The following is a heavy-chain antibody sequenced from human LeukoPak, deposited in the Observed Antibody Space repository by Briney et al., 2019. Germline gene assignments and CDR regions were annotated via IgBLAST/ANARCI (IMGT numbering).Heavy chain of an antibody. J-gene: IGHJ6*02. CDR2: ISGSGGST. CDR3: AKDLGRGETIFGVVIPTLYGMDV. D-gene: IGHD3-3*01. V-gene: IGHV3-23*01. CDR1: GFTFSSYA. Sequence: GGSLRLPCAASGFTFSSYAMSWVRQAPGKGLEWVSAISGSGGSTYYADSVKGRFTISRDNSKNTLYLQMNSLRAEDTAVYYCAKDLGRGETIFGVVIPTLYGMDVWGQGTTVTVSS.